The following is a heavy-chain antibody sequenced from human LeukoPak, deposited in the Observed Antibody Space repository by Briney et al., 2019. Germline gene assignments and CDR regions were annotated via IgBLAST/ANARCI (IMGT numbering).Heavy chain of an antibody. J-gene: IGHJ4*02. CDR1: GFTFSSYG. CDR3: ARSLYPSGTLLRLFDS. Sequence: PGGSLRLSCAASGFTFSSYGMTWVRQAPGQGLEWVSGISGNADSAYYADSVNGRFTISRDNSKNTLYLQMNSLRAEDTAIYYCARSLYPSGTLLRLFDSWGQGALVTVSS. CDR2: ISGNADSA. V-gene: IGHV3-23*01. D-gene: IGHD3-10*01.